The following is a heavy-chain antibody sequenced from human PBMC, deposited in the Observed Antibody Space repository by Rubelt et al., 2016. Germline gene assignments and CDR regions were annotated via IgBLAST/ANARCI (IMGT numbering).Heavy chain of an antibody. V-gene: IGHV3-74*01. CDR3: ARDYSDAFDI. CDR1: GFTFSSYW. D-gene: IGHD4-11*01. J-gene: IGHJ3*02. CDR2: IDSDGSST. Sequence: EVQLVDSGGGLVQPGGSLRLSCAASGFTFSSYWMHWVRQAPGKGLVWVSRIDSDGSSTSYAASVKGRFPISRDNSKNTLYRQMNSLRPEDTAVYSCARDYSDAFDIWGQGTVVTVSS.